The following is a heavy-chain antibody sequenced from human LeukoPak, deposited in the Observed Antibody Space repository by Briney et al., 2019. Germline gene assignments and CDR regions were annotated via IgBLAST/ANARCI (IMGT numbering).Heavy chain of an antibody. V-gene: IGHV1-69*02. CDR2: ITPILGIA. CDR1: GGTFSSYT. J-gene: IGHJ4*02. Sequence: SVKVSCKASGGTFSSYTISWVRQAPGQGLEWMGRITPILGIANYAQKFQGRVTITADKSTSTAYMELSSLRSEDTAVYYCARDDSSGYRPGYWGQGTLVTVSS. D-gene: IGHD3-22*01. CDR3: ARDDSSGYRPGY.